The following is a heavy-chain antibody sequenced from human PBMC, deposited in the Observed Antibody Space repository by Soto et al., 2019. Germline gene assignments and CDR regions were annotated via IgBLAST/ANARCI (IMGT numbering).Heavy chain of an antibody. V-gene: IGHV3-49*04. Sequence: PGGSLRLSCTASGFTFGDYAMSWVRQAPGKGLEWVGFIRSKAYGGTTEYAASVKGRFTISRDDSKSIAYLQMNSLKTEDTAVYYCTRVAGGEYSGYEAGYYFDYWGQGTLVTVSS. CDR2: IRSKAYGGTT. D-gene: IGHD5-12*01. CDR3: TRVAGGEYSGYEAGYYFDY. J-gene: IGHJ4*02. CDR1: GFTFGDYA.